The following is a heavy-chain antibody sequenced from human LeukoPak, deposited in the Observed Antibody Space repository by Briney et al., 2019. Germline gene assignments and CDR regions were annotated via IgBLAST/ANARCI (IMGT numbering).Heavy chain of an antibody. CDR3: AKDRGEGYYDFWSGYLLDY. CDR2: IYSGGST. D-gene: IGHD3-3*01. V-gene: IGHV3-66*02. Sequence: GGSLRLSCAASEFSVGSNYMTWVRQAPGKGLEWVSLIYSGGSTYYADSVKGRFTISRDNSKNTLYLQMNSLRAEDTAVYYCAKDRGEGYYDFWSGYLLDYWGQGTLVTVSS. J-gene: IGHJ4*02. CDR1: EFSVGSNY.